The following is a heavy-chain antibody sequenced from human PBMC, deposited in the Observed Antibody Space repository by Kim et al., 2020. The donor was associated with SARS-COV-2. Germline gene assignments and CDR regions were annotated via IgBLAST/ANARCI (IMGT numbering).Heavy chain of an antibody. D-gene: IGHD5-18*01. Sequence: SETLSLSCTVSGVSVSSVIYYWSWIRQPPGKGLEWIGYIQYSGNTNYNPSLKSRVTISVDTSKNQFSLKLSSVTAADTAVYYCARVAGYTYGHGEDWFDPGGKGTLVTVSS. CDR2: IQYSGNT. CDR1: GVSVSSVIYY. J-gene: IGHJ5*02. V-gene: IGHV4-61*01. CDR3: ARVAGYTYGHGEDWFDP.